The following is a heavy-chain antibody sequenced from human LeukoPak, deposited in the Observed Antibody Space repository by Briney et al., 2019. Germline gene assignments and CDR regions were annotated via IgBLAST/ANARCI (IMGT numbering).Heavy chain of an antibody. J-gene: IGHJ3*02. D-gene: IGHD3-16*02. CDR1: GGSISSSSYY. CDR3: ARCNYDYVWGSYLIDAFDI. Sequence: SETLSLTCTVSGGSISSSSYYWGWIRQPPGKGLEWIGSIYYSGTTNYNPSLKSRVTISVDTSKNQFSLKLSSVTAADTAVYYCARCNYDYVWGSYLIDAFDIWGQGTMVTVSS. V-gene: IGHV4-39*07. CDR2: IYYSGTT.